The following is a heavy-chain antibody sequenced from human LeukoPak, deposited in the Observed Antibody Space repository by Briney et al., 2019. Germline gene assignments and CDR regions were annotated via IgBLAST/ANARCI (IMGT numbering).Heavy chain of an antibody. CDR1: GFTFSSYG. CDR3: AKVSSSGWSKPIDY. Sequence: GGSLSLSCAASGFTFSSYGMHWVRQAPGKGLEWVAVISSDGNNKYSADSVKGRFTISRDNSKNTLYLQMNSLRAEDTAVYYCAKVSSSGWSKPIDYWGQGILVTVSS. D-gene: IGHD6-19*01. CDR2: ISSDGNNK. J-gene: IGHJ4*02. V-gene: IGHV3-30*18.